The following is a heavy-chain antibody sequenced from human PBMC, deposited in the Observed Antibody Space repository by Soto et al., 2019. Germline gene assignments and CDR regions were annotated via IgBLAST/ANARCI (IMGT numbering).Heavy chain of an antibody. Sequence: QVQLVQSGAEVKKPGSSVKVSCKASGGTFSSYAISWVRQAPGQGLEWMGGIIPIFGTANYAQKFQGRVTITADESTSTAYMELSSLRSEDTAVYYCVRDTLSPPQFGELLYRMGGMWFDPWGQGTLVTVSS. CDR2: IIPIFGTA. D-gene: IGHD3-10*01. J-gene: IGHJ5*02. V-gene: IGHV1-69*01. CDR3: VRDTLSPPQFGELLYRMGGMWFDP. CDR1: GGTFSSYA.